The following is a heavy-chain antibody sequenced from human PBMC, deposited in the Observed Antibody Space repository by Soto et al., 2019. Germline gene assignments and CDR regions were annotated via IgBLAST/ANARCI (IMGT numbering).Heavy chain of an antibody. D-gene: IGHD1-1*01. CDR2: ISAYNGNT. CDR3: ARDGTTGTTGVVENDAFDI. Sequence: ASVKVSCKASGYTFTSYGISWVRQAPGQGLEWMGWISAYNGNTNYAQKLQGRVTMTTDTSTSTAYMELRSLRSDDTAVYYCARDGTTGTTGVVENDAFDIWGQGTMVT. V-gene: IGHV1-18*01. J-gene: IGHJ3*02. CDR1: GYTFTSYG.